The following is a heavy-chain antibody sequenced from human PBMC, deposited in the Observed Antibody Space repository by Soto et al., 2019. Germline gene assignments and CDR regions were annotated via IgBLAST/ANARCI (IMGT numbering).Heavy chain of an antibody. Sequence: GGSLRLSCAASGFTFSSYSMNWVRQAPGKGLEWVSSISSSSSYIYYADSVKGRFTISRDNAKNSLYLQMNSLRAEDTAVYYCARSHCSGGSCYSAWFDPWGKGTLVTVSS. J-gene: IGHJ5*02. CDR3: ARSHCSGGSCYSAWFDP. D-gene: IGHD2-15*01. CDR1: GFTFSSYS. V-gene: IGHV3-21*01. CDR2: ISSSSSYI.